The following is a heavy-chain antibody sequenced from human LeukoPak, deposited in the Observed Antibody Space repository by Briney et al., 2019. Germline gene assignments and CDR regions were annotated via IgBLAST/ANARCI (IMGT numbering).Heavy chain of an antibody. D-gene: IGHD4-17*01. J-gene: IGHJ6*02. Sequence: PGGSLRLSCAASGFTFSSYAMHWVRQAPGKGLEWEAVISYDGSNKYYADSVKGRFTISRDNSKNTLYLQMNSLRAEDTAVYYCARASPTTVTTIYGMDVWGQGTMVTVSS. CDR3: ARASPTTVTTIYGMDV. CDR1: GFTFSSYA. V-gene: IGHV3-30-3*01. CDR2: ISYDGSNK.